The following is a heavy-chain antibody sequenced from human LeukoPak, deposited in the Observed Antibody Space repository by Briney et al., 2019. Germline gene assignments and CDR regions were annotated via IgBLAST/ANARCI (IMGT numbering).Heavy chain of an antibody. Sequence: PGGSLRLSCAASGFTFSSYAMHWVRQAPGKGLEWVGFIRSQIYGGAIDYAASVKGRFTISRDDSRDIAYLQMDSLQTEDTAVYYCNREGLYCSDSTCGGYYYYYTDVWGKGTTVTVSS. V-gene: IGHV3-49*04. CDR1: GFTFSSYA. J-gene: IGHJ6*03. CDR2: IRSQIYGGAI. D-gene: IGHD2-15*01. CDR3: NREGLYCSDSTCGGYYYYYTDV.